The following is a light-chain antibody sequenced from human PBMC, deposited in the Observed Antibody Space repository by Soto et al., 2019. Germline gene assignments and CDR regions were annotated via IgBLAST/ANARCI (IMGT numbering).Light chain of an antibody. V-gene: IGLV2-14*03. Sequence: SALTQPASVSGSPGQSITISCTGTSSDIGGYYYVSWYQQLPGTAPKLLIHGNNNRPSGVPDRFSGSKSDTSASLAITGLQADDEADYYCHSYDSRLNCYVFGTGTKVTVL. CDR1: SSDIGGYYY. CDR3: HSYDSRLNCYV. J-gene: IGLJ1*01. CDR2: GNN.